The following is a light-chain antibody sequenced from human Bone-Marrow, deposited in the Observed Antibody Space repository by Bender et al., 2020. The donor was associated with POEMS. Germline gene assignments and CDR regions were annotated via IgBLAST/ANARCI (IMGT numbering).Light chain of an antibody. CDR3: CSYATSRLMF. CDR2: EGY. Sequence: QSALTQPRSVSGSPGQSVTVSCTGTSSDVGGYNSVSWYQHHPGKAPKLMIYEGYKRPSGVSNRFSGSKSGNTASLTISGLQAEDEADYYCCSYATSRLMFFGGGTKVTVL. J-gene: IGLJ2*01. V-gene: IGLV2-23*01. CDR1: SSDVGGYNS.